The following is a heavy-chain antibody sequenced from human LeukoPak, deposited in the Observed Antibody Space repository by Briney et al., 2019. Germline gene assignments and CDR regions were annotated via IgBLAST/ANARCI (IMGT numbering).Heavy chain of an antibody. Sequence: ASVKVSCKASGYPFTGSYMHWVRQAPGQGLEWMGIINPIEGSTTYAEKFQGRVTMTRDVSTSTVSVELSSLRSEDTAVYYCARELAGIIGMEVVTTFDYWGQGTLVTVSS. J-gene: IGHJ4*02. V-gene: IGHV1-46*01. D-gene: IGHD3-22*01. CDR3: ARELAGIIGMEVVTTFDY. CDR2: INPIEGST. CDR1: GYPFTGSY.